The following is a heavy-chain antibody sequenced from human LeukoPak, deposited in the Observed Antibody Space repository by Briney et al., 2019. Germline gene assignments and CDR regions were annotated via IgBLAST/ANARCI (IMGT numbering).Heavy chain of an antibody. Sequence: PSETLSLTCTVSGDSISSGDYYWSWIRQPAGKGLEWIGRISSSGSTNYNPSLKSRVTISIDTSKNQFSLKLSSVTAADTAVYYCARPTIALLAFDIWGQGTMVTVSS. CDR3: ARPTIALLAFDI. V-gene: IGHV4-61*02. D-gene: IGHD5-24*01. J-gene: IGHJ3*02. CDR2: ISSSGST. CDR1: GDSISSGDYY.